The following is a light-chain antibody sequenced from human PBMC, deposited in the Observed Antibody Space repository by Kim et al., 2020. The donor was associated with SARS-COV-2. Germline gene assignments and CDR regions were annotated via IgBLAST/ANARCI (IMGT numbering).Light chain of an antibody. V-gene: IGLV3-21*03. J-gene: IGLJ3*02. CDR2: DDS. CDR1: NIGIKS. Sequence: APGKTASFTCDENNIGIKSVLGYQQRPGQAPVLVMHDDSDRPSGIPERFSGSNSGNTATLTISRVEAEDEADYFCQVWDSTSDYVVFGGGTQLTVL. CDR3: QVWDSTSDYVV.